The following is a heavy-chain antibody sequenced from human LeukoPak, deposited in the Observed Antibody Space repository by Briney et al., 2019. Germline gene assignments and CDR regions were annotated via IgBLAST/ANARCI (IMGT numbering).Heavy chain of an antibody. CDR2: ISAYNGNT. CDR3: AREVATLNWFDP. V-gene: IGHV1-18*04. J-gene: IGHJ5*02. D-gene: IGHD5-12*01. CDR1: GYTFTSYG. Sequence: ASVKVSCKAFGYTFTSYGISWVRQAPGQGLEWMGWISAYNGNTNYAQKLQGRVTMTTDTSTSTAYMELRSLRSDDTAVYYCAREVATLNWFDPWGQGTLVTVSS.